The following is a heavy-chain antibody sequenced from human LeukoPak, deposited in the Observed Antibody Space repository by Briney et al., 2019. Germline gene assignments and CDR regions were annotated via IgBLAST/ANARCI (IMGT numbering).Heavy chain of an antibody. D-gene: IGHD3-3*01. V-gene: IGHV4-30-4*01. J-gene: IGHJ4*02. CDR1: GGSISSGDYY. Sequence: KSSETLSLTCTVSGGSISSGDYYWSWIRQPPGKGLEWIGYIYYSGSTYYNPSLKSRVTISVDTSKNQFSLKLSSVTAADTAVYYCARGGVITAIFDYWGQGTLVTVSS. CDR2: IYYSGST. CDR3: ARGGVITAIFDY.